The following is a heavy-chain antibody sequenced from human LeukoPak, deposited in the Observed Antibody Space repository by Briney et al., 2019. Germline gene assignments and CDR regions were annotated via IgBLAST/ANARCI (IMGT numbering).Heavy chain of an antibody. J-gene: IGHJ4*02. V-gene: IGHV3-30*04. CDR2: ISYDGSNK. Sequence: PGRSLRLSCAASGFTFSSYAMHWVRQAPGKGLEWVAVISYDGSNKYYADSVKGRFTISRDNSKNTLYLQMNSLRAEDTAVYYCARAGPERYCSGGSCSFDYWGQGTLVTVSS. CDR3: ARAGPERYCSGGSCSFDY. CDR1: GFTFSSYA. D-gene: IGHD2-15*01.